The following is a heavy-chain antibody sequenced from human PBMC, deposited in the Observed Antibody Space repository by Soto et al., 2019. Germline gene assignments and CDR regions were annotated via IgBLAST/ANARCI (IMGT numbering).Heavy chain of an antibody. J-gene: IGHJ4*02. CDR3: AKEWKGYSSVVGGFDY. CDR2: ISYDGSNK. Sequence: QVQLVESGGGVVQPGRSLRLSCAASGFTFSSYGMHWVRQAPCKGLEWVAVISYDGSNKYYADSVKGRFTISRDNSKNTLYLQMNSLRAEDTAVYYCAKEWKGYSSVVGGFDYWGQGTLVTVSS. CDR1: GFTFSSYG. V-gene: IGHV3-30*18. D-gene: IGHD6-19*01.